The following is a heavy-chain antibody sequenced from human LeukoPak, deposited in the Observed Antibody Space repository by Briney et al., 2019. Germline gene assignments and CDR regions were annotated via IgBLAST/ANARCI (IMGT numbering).Heavy chain of an antibody. CDR3: ASVCSSASCPHLNWFDP. Sequence: SETLSLTCAVSGYSINSGYYWGWIRQPPGKGLEWIGSIYHSGSTYYNPSLKSRVTISVDTSKNQFSLRLSSVTAADTAVYYCASVCSSASCPHLNWFDPWGQGTLVTVSS. CDR2: IYHSGST. D-gene: IGHD2-2*01. CDR1: GYSINSGYY. V-gene: IGHV4-38-2*01. J-gene: IGHJ5*02.